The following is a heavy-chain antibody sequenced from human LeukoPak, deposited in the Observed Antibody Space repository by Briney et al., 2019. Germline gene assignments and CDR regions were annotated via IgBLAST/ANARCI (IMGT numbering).Heavy chain of an antibody. Sequence: PGGSLRLSCAASGFTFSNYAMSWVRQAPGKGLEWVSVISGSGGSTYYADSVKGRFTISGDNSKNTLYLQMNSLRAEDTAVYYCAKTPFNCGGDCSFGTGYYFDYWGQGTLVTVSS. J-gene: IGHJ4*02. V-gene: IGHV3-23*01. D-gene: IGHD2-21*02. CDR2: ISGSGGST. CDR1: GFTFSNYA. CDR3: AKTPFNCGGDCSFGTGYYFDY.